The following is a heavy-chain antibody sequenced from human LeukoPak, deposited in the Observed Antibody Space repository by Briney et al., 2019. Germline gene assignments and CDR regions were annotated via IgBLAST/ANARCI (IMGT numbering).Heavy chain of an antibody. CDR3: ARGFPPRRSYDSSGYYSYYFDY. D-gene: IGHD3-22*01. Sequence: ASVKVSCKASGYTFSSYGISWVRQAPGQGLEWMGWISASKDSTKYAQKFQGRVTMTTDTSTSTAYMELRSLRSDDTAVYYCARGFPPRRSYDSSGYYSYYFDYWGQGTLVTVSS. J-gene: IGHJ4*02. CDR1: GYTFSSYG. V-gene: IGHV1-18*01. CDR2: ISASKDST.